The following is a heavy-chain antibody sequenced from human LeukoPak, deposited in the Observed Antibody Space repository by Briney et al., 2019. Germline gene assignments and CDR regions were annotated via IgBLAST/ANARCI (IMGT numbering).Heavy chain of an antibody. D-gene: IGHD2-8*01. CDR3: AKRMAAPN. CDR2: INSDGSWT. V-gene: IGHV3-74*01. J-gene: IGHJ4*02. CDR1: GNYW. Sequence: GGSLRLSCAASGNYWMHWVRQVPGKGLVWVSHINSDGSWTSYADSVKGRFSISKDNAKNTVYLQMNSLRAEDTAVYYCAKRMAAPNWGQGTLVTVSS.